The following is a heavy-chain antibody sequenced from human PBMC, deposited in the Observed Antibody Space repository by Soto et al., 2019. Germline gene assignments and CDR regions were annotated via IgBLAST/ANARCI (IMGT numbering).Heavy chain of an antibody. CDR2: IYSGGST. J-gene: IGHJ4*02. V-gene: IGHV3-66*01. Sequence: EVQLVEFEGGLVQPGGSPRLSCAASEFTVSSSYMTWVRQAPGKGLEWVSFIYSGGSTYYADSVKGRFTISRDNSKNTLYLQMNSLRAEDTAVYYCAKDAFGDYSFDYWGQGTLVTVSS. D-gene: IGHD4-17*01. CDR3: AKDAFGDYSFDY. CDR1: EFTVSSSY.